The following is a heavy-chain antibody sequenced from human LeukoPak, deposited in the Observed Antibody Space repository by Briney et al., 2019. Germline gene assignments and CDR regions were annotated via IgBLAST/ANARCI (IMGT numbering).Heavy chain of an antibody. CDR1: GFTFSDYY. D-gene: IGHD3-10*01. CDR2: ISSSGSTI. Sequence: PGGSLRLSCAASGFTFSDYYMSWIRQAPGKGLEWVSYISSSGSTIYYADSVKGRFTISRDNAKNSLYLQMNSLRAEDTAVYYCASGEDRLDYYYYYMDVWGKGTTVTVSS. J-gene: IGHJ6*03. CDR3: ASGEDRLDYYYYYMDV. V-gene: IGHV3-11*01.